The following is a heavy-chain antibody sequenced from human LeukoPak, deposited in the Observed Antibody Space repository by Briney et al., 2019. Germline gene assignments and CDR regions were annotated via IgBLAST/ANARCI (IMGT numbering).Heavy chain of an antibody. CDR3: ARDLTHYDFWSGYYH. Sequence: GRSLRLSCAASGFTFSSYGMHWVRQAPGKGLEWVAVIWYDGSNKYYADSVKGRFTISRDNSKNTLYLQMNSLRAEDTAVYYCARDLTHYDFWSGYYHWGQGTLVTVSS. CDR1: GFTFSSYG. D-gene: IGHD3-3*01. J-gene: IGHJ4*02. CDR2: IWYDGSNK. V-gene: IGHV3-33*01.